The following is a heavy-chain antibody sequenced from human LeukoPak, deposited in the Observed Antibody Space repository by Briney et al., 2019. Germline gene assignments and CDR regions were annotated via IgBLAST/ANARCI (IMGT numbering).Heavy chain of an antibody. CDR1: GGSISSYY. Sequence: PSETLSLTCTVSGGSISSYYWSWIRQPPGKGQEWIGYIYYSGSTNYNPSLKSRVTISVDTSKNQFSLKLSSVTAADTAVYYCARLRGQQLAPDYYYYYGMDVWGKGTTVTVSS. V-gene: IGHV4-59*01. J-gene: IGHJ6*04. D-gene: IGHD6-13*01. CDR3: ARLRGQQLAPDYYYYYGMDV. CDR2: IYYSGST.